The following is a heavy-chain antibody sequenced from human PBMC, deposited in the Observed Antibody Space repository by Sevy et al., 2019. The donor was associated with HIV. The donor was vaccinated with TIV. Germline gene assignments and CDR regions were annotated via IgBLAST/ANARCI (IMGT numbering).Heavy chain of an antibody. CDR2: ISGSGGST. V-gene: IGHV3-23*01. CDR1: GFTFSSYA. CDR3: AKAEGYYDFWSGYPTPHFDY. D-gene: IGHD3-3*01. J-gene: IGHJ4*02. Sequence: GESLKISCAASGFTFSSYAMSWVRQAPGKGLEWVSAISGSGGSTYYADSVKGRFTISRDNSKNTLYLQMNSLRAEDTAVYYCAKAEGYYDFWSGYPTPHFDYWGQGTLVTVSS.